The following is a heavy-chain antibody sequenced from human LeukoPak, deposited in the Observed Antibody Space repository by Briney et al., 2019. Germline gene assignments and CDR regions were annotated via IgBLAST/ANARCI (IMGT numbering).Heavy chain of an antibody. D-gene: IGHD3-3*01. CDR2: ISGSGGST. Sequence: GGSLRLSCAASGFTFSSYAMSWVRQAPGKGLEWVSAISGSGGSTYYADSVKGRFTISRDNSKYTLYLQMNSLRAEDTAVYYCAKDFGPHYDFWSGYYFFDYWGQGTLVTVSS. CDR1: GFTFSSYA. J-gene: IGHJ4*02. CDR3: AKDFGPHYDFWSGYYFFDY. V-gene: IGHV3-23*01.